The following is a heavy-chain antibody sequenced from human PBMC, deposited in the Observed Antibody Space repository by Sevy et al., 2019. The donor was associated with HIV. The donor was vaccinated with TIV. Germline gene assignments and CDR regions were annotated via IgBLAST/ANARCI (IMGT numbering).Heavy chain of an antibody. Sequence: SETLSLTCTVSGGSISSGNYYWHWIRQPPGKGLEWIGYISYTGNTYYNPSLKSPVTISVDTSNNQFSLRLTSVTAADPAVYYCARDATEYTRSSVWFDPWGQGTLVTVSS. J-gene: IGHJ5*02. D-gene: IGHD6-6*01. CDR1: GGSISSGNYY. CDR2: ISYTGNT. V-gene: IGHV4-30-4*01. CDR3: ARDATEYTRSSVWFDP.